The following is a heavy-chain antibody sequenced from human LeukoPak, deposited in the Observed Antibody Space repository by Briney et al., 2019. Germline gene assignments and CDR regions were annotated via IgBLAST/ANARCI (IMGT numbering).Heavy chain of an antibody. CDR3: ARGDDIVVVVAALDY. J-gene: IGHJ4*02. Sequence: ASVKVSCKASGYTFTSYYMHWVRQAPGQGLEWMGIINPSGGSTSYAQKFQGRVTMTRDTSTSTVYMELCSLRSEDTAVYYCARGDDIVVVVAALDYWGQGTLVTVSS. CDR1: GYTFTSYY. V-gene: IGHV1-46*01. D-gene: IGHD2-15*01. CDR2: INPSGGST.